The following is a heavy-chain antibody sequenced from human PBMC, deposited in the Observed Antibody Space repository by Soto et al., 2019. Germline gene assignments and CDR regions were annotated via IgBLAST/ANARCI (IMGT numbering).Heavy chain of an antibody. Sequence: GGSLSLSCAASGFPISNTYINWVRQAPGKGLEWVSVIYPGGSTYYADSVKGRFTISRDNSKNTLYFEMNSLRAEDAAVYYCARSYSYPYYFDYWGQGTPVTVSS. CDR1: GFPISNTY. V-gene: IGHV3-66*01. D-gene: IGHD5-18*01. CDR2: IYPGGST. J-gene: IGHJ4*02. CDR3: ARSYSYPYYFDY.